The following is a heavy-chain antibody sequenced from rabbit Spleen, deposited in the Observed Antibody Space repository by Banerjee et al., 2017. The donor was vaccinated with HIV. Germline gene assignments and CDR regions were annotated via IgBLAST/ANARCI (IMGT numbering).Heavy chain of an antibody. D-gene: IGHD4-1*01. CDR2: IYPDYDTI. V-gene: IGHV1S47*01. Sequence: QEQLVESGGGLVTLGGSLKLSCKASGIDFSSYGICWVRQAPGKGLEWIAYIYPDYDTIDYASWVNGRFTISSDNAQSTVDLKMTSLTAADTATYFCARAIVPWLGLTRLDLWGPGTLVTVS. J-gene: IGHJ6*01. CDR3: ARAIVPWLGLTRLDL. CDR1: GIDFSSYG.